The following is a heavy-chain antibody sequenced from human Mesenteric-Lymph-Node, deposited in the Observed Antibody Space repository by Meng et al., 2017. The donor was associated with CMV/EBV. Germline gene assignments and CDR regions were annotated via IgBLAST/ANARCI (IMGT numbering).Heavy chain of an antibody. J-gene: IGHJ4*02. CDR2: ISGSGGST. D-gene: IGHD5-12*01. CDR1: GFTLSSYA. CDR3: AKDLGYSGYELDY. Sequence: AASGFTLSSYAMSWVRQATGKGLEWVSAISGSGGSTYYADSVKGRFTISRDNSKNTLYLQMNSLRAEDTAVYYCAKDLGYSGYELDYWGQGTLVTVSS. V-gene: IGHV3-23*01.